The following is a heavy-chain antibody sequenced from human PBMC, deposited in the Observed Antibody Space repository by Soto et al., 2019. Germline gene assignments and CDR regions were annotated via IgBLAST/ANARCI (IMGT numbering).Heavy chain of an antibody. CDR1: GGSISSGGYY. J-gene: IGHJ3*02. CDR3: ARPLGTQPNHDAFDI. CDR2: IYYSGST. D-gene: IGHD7-27*01. V-gene: IGHV4-31*03. Sequence: SETLSLTCTVSGGSISSGGYYWSWIRQHPGKGLEGIGYIYYSGSTYYNPSLKSRVTISVDTSKNQFSLKLSSVTAADTAVYYCARPLGTQPNHDAFDIWGQGTMVTVSS.